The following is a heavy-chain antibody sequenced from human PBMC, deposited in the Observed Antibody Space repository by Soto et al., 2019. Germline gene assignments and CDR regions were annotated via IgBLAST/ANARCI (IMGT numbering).Heavy chain of an antibody. D-gene: IGHD6-13*01. CDR1: GGSISSYY. CDR3: ARDRSLIAAAAPDAFDI. V-gene: IGHV4-59*01. Sequence: SETLSLTCTVSGGSISSYYWSWIRQPPGKGLEWIGYIYYSGSTNYNPSLKSRVTISVDTSKNQFSLKLSSVTAADTAVYYCARDRSLIAAAAPDAFDIWGQGTMVTVSS. J-gene: IGHJ3*02. CDR2: IYYSGST.